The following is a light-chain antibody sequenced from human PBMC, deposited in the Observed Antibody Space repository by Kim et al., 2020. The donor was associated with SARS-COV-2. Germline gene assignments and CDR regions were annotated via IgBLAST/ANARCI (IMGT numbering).Light chain of an antibody. CDR1: SSDVGAYNS. CDR2: DVS. J-gene: IGLJ2*01. CDR3: ISYTSSGSLV. V-gene: IGLV2-14*03. Sequence: GQSITISCTGTSSDVGAYNSVSWYQQHPGNAPKLMIYDVSDRPSGISNRFSGSKSDTTASLTISGLQAEDEADYYCISYTSSGSLVFGGGTQLTVL.